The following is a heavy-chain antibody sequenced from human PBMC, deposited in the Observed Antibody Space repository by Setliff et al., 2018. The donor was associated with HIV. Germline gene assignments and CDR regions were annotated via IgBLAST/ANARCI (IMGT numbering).Heavy chain of an antibody. J-gene: IGHJ3*02. CDR3: ARAMVRGFGAFDI. Sequence: ASVKVSCKASGYTFTSYGISWVRQAPGQGLEWMGWISAYNGNTNYAQKFQGRVTMTRDTSTSTVYMELSSLRSEDTAVYYCARAMVRGFGAFDIWGQGTMVTVSS. CDR1: GYTFTSYG. D-gene: IGHD3-10*01. CDR2: ISAYNGNT. V-gene: IGHV1-18*01.